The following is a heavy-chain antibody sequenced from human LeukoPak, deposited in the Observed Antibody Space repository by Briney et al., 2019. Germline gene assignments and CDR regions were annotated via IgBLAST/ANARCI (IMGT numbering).Heavy chain of an antibody. CDR2: IYYSGST. CDR3: ARQSGNGYSGYDFQAFDI. V-gene: IGHV4-59*08. CDR1: GGSLSSYY. Sequence: PSETLSLTCTVSGGSLSSYYWSWIRQPPGKGLEWIGYIYYSGSTNYNPSLKSRVTIPVDMSKNQFSLKLSSVTAADTAVYYCARQSGNGYSGYDFQAFDIWGQGTMVTDSS. D-gene: IGHD5-12*01. J-gene: IGHJ3*02.